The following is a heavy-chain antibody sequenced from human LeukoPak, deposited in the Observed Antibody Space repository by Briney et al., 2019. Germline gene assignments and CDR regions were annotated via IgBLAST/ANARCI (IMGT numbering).Heavy chain of an antibody. CDR1: GYTFTSYG. D-gene: IGHD2-2*01. CDR3: ARDRGGGRCSSTRYYGGVEVDWFDP. CDR2: ISAYNGNT. V-gene: IGHV1-18*04. J-gene: IGHJ5*02. Sequence: ASVKVSCKASGYTFTSYGISWVRQAPGQGLEWMGWISAYNGNTNYAQKLQGRVTMTTDTSTSTAYMELRSLRSDDKAVYYCARDRGGGRCSSTRYYGGVEVDWFDPWGQGTLVTVSS.